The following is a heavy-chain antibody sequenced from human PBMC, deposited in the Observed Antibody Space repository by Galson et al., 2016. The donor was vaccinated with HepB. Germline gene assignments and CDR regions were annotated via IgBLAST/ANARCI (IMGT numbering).Heavy chain of an antibody. D-gene: IGHD3-10*01. CDR3: ARHTQDGSGSFSPRPFDS. CDR1: AYTVFDYW. CDR2: IHLGDSDT. J-gene: IGHJ4*02. Sequence: QSGAEVKKPGDSLRISCKGPAYTVFDYWIGWVRQLPGKGLEWMGIIHLGDSDTRYNASFEGQVSMSVDKSINTAYLQWSSLKASDTATYYCARHTQDGSGSFSPRPFDSWVQGTLVTVSS. V-gene: IGHV5-51*01.